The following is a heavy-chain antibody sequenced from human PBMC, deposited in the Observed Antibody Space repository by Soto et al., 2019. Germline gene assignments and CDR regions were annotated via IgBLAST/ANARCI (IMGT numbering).Heavy chain of an antibody. Sequence: PGGSLRLSCAASGFTFYTAWLNRFRQAPGKGLEWVGHIKSKNDGETTDYAAPVKGRFTISRDDSINTLYLQMNSLKTDDTAVYYCVTDTRGSWGQGTLVTVSS. CDR3: VTDTRGS. CDR2: IKSKNDGETT. J-gene: IGHJ5*02. D-gene: IGHD3-3*01. V-gene: IGHV3-15*07. CDR1: GFTFYTAW.